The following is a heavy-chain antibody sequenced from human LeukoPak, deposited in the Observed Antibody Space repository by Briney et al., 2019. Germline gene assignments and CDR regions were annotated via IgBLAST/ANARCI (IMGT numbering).Heavy chain of an antibody. CDR3: ATNSAPTGLFGVVLWFY. D-gene: IGHD3-3*01. V-gene: IGHV1-2*02. CDR2: INPNSGGT. CDR1: GYTFTGYY. Sequence: GASVKVSCKASGYTFTGYYMHWVRQAPGQGLEWMGWINPNSGGTNYAQKFQGRVTMTRDTSISTAYMELSSLRSEDTAVYYCATNSAPTGLFGVVLWFYWGQGTLVTVSS. J-gene: IGHJ4*02.